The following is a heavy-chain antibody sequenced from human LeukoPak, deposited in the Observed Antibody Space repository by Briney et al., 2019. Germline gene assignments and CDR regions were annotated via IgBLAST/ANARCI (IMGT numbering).Heavy chain of an antibody. J-gene: IGHJ4*02. CDR1: GYTFNTYG. D-gene: IGHD3-3*01. V-gene: IGHV1-18*01. Sequence: ASVKVSCKASGYTFNTYGITWVRQGPGQGLEWMGWISAYNGHTQSAQKVQGRVTMTTDTSTNTAHMELRSLRSDDTAVYYCARDGWSLDSWRDYYNGYWGQGTLVTVSS. CDR2: ISAYNGHT. CDR3: ARDGWSLDSWRDYYNGY.